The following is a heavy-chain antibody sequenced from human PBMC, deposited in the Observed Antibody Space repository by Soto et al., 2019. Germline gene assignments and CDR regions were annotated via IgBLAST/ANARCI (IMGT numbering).Heavy chain of an antibody. D-gene: IGHD1-20*01. CDR1: GFSLSRKGMS. CDR2: IDWEEEK. J-gene: IGHJ4*02. Sequence: SGPTLVNPKQTLILTCAFSGFSLSRKGMSVSWIRQPPGKALEFLALIDWEEEKFYSPSLRTRLTVSKDTSKSQVVLTLTNVDPVHTATYYRTRSTNWTYQYHLDYWRQRTMVTVSS. CDR3: TRSTNWTYQYHLDY. V-gene: IGHV2-70*01.